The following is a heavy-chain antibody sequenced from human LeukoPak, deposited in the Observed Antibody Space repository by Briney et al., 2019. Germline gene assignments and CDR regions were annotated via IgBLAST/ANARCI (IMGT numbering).Heavy chain of an antibody. V-gene: IGHV4-39*01. CDR2: IYYSGTT. Sequence: SETPSLTCTVSGGSTSFSSDYWGWIRQPPGKGLEWIGDIYYSGTTNYNPSLKSRVTMSVDTSKNQFSLKLNYATAADTAVYYCARRLSTRSYYLDDWGQGTLVTVSS. CDR3: ARRLSTRSYYLDD. J-gene: IGHJ4*02. D-gene: IGHD2/OR15-2a*01. CDR1: GGSTSFSSDY.